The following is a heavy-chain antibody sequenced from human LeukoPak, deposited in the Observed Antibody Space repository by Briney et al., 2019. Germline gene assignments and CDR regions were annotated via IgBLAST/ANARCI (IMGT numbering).Heavy chain of an antibody. Sequence: SETLSLTCTVSGGSISSYYWNWIRQPAGKGLEWIGRIYTSESTNYNPSLKSRVTMSVDTSKNQVSLKLSSVTAADTAVYYCARDRPGYSSGWYDLGGAFDIWGQGTMVTVSS. CDR1: GGSISSYY. V-gene: IGHV4-4*07. J-gene: IGHJ3*02. CDR2: IYTSEST. D-gene: IGHD6-19*01. CDR3: ARDRPGYSSGWYDLGGAFDI.